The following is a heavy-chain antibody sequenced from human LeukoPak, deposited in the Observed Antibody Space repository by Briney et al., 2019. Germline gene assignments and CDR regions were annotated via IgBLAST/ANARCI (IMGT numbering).Heavy chain of an antibody. CDR2: IKSKTDGGTT. D-gene: IGHD4-17*01. CDR3: TTDLFIWMTTVTIGY. V-gene: IGHV3-15*01. CDR1: GFTFSNAW. J-gene: IGHJ4*02. Sequence: PGGSLRLSCAASGFTFSNAWMSWVRQAPGKGLEWVGRIKSKTDGGTTDYAAPVKGRFTISRDDSKNTLYLQMNSLKTEDTAVYYCTTDLFIWMTTVTIGYWGQGTLVTVSS.